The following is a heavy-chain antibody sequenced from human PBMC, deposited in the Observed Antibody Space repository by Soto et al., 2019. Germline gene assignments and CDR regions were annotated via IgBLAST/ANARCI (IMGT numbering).Heavy chain of an antibody. Sequence: GGSLRLSCAASGFTVSSNYMSWVRQAPGKGLEWVSVIYSGGSTYYADYVKGRFTISRDNSKNTLYLQMNSLRAEDTAVYYCARDLREYYFDYWGQGTLVTVSS. CDR3: ARDLREYYFDY. V-gene: IGHV3-66*01. CDR1: GFTVSSNY. CDR2: IYSGGST. J-gene: IGHJ4*02.